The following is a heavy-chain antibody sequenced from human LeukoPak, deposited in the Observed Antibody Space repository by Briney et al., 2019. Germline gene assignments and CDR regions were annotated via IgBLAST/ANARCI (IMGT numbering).Heavy chain of an antibody. Sequence: PGESLKVSCKGSGYSFTSYWISWVRQMPGKGLEWMGRIYPRDSDTNYRPSFQGHVTISADKSISTAYLQWSSLKASDTAMYYCARHHGAGYCSGTSCYGPNWFDPWGQGTLVTVSS. J-gene: IGHJ5*02. CDR2: IYPRDSDT. CDR3: ARHHGAGYCSGTSCYGPNWFDP. V-gene: IGHV5-10-1*01. D-gene: IGHD2-2*01. CDR1: GYSFTSYW.